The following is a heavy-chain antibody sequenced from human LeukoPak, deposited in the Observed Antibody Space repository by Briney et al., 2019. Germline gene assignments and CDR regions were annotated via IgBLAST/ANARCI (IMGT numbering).Heavy chain of an antibody. J-gene: IGHJ5*02. D-gene: IGHD5-18*01. V-gene: IGHV1-2*02. Sequence: ASVKVSCKASGYTFTGYYMHWVRQAPGQGLEWMGWINPNSGGTNYAQKFQGRVTMTRDTSISTAYMELSRLRSDDTAVYYCARGGYSYGHPHDNWFDPWGQGTLVTVSS. CDR3: ARGGYSYGHPHDNWFDP. CDR2: INPNSGGT. CDR1: GYTFTGYY.